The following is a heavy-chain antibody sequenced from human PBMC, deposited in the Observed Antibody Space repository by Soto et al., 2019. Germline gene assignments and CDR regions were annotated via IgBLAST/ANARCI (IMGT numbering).Heavy chain of an antibody. CDR2: INHSGST. CDR3: ARYVWGSYRLLDY. CDR1: GGSFSGYY. D-gene: IGHD3-16*02. Sequence: QVQLQQWGAGLLKPSETLSLTCAVYGGSFSGYYWSWIRQPPGKGLEWIGEINHSGSTNYNPSLKSRVPISVDTSKNQFSLKLSSVTAADTAVYYCARYVWGSYRLLDYWGQGTLVTVSS. J-gene: IGHJ4*02. V-gene: IGHV4-34*01.